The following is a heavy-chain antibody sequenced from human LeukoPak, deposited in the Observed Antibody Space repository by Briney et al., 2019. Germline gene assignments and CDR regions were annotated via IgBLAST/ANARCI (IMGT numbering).Heavy chain of an antibody. Sequence: GGSLRLSCAASGFTFSSYWMSWVRQAPGKGLEWVANIKQDGSEKYYVDSVKGRFTISRDNAKNSLYLQMNSLRAEDTAVYYCARDKGKMVRGVNHWFDPWGQGTLVTVSS. CDR1: GFTFSSYW. J-gene: IGHJ5*02. V-gene: IGHV3-7*01. CDR2: IKQDGSEK. CDR3: ARDKGKMVRGVNHWFDP. D-gene: IGHD3-10*01.